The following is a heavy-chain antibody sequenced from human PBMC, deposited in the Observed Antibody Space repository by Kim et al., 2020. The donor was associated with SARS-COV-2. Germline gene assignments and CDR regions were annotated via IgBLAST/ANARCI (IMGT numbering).Heavy chain of an antibody. Sequence: GGSLRLSCEASGFTFSGFELDWVRQAPGKGLEWISYISSSGTTIYYADSVKGRFTISRDNAKNSLYLQMSSLRAEDTAVYYCARPKYSGYGSFAYWGQGALVTVSS. D-gene: IGHD5-12*01. J-gene: IGHJ4*02. V-gene: IGHV3-48*03. CDR3: ARPKYSGYGSFAY. CDR1: GFTFSGFE. CDR2: ISSSGTTI.